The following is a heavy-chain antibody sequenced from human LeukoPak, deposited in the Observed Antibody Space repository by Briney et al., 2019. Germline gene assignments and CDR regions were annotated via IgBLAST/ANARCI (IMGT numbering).Heavy chain of an antibody. J-gene: IGHJ6*02. CDR3: ARVNRDSSGYYYYYGMDV. CDR1: GGTFSSYA. V-gene: IGHV1-69*01. D-gene: IGHD3-22*01. Sequence: SVKVSCKASGGTFSSYAISWVRQAPGQGLEWMGGIIPIFGTANYAQKFQGRVTITADESTSTAYMELSSLRSEDTGVYYCARVNRDSSGYYYYYGMDVWGQGTTVTVSS. CDR2: IIPIFGTA.